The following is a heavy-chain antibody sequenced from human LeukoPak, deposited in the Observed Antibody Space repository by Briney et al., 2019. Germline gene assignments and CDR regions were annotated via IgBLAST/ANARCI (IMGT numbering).Heavy chain of an antibody. Sequence: ASVKVSCKASGYTFTSYGISWVRQAPGQGLDGMGWISAYNGNTNYAQKLQGRVTMTTDTSTSTAYMELRSLRSDDTAVYYCARGAFDDYYYYYYMDVWGKGTTVTVSS. J-gene: IGHJ6*03. CDR3: ARGAFDDYYYYYYMDV. D-gene: IGHD3-16*01. V-gene: IGHV1-18*01. CDR1: GYTFTSYG. CDR2: ISAYNGNT.